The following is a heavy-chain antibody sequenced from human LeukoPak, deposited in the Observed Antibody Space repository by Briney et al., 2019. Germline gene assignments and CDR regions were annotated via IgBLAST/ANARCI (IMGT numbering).Heavy chain of an antibody. CDR3: ATRNPAFSDEYYYYYYMDV. CDR2: FDPEDGET. CDR1: GYTLTELS. J-gene: IGHJ6*03. V-gene: IGHV1-24*01. Sequence: GASVKVSCKVSGYTLTELSMHWVRQAPGKGLEWMGGFDPEDGETIYAQKFQGRVTMTEDTSTDTAYMELSSLRSEDTAVYYCATRNPAFSDEYYYYYYMDVWGKGTTVTVSS. D-gene: IGHD1-26*01.